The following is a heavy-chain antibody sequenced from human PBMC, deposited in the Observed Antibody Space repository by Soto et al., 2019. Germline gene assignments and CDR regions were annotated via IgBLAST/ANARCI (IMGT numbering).Heavy chain of an antibody. CDR3: AREGPRPYYYYGMDV. V-gene: IGHV1-18*01. Sequence: QVQLVQSGAEVKKPGASVKVSCKSSGYTFSMSGISWVRQAPGQGLEWMGWISGYNGKTNYEQKFQDRVTMTTDTSTNMDYRELRSLRSDDTAVYYCAREGPRPYYYYGMDVWGQGTTVTVSS. CDR1: GYTFSMSG. J-gene: IGHJ6*02. CDR2: ISGYNGKT.